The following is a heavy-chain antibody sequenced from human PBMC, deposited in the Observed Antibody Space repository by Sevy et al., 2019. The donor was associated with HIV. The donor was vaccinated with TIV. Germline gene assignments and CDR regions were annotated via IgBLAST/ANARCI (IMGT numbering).Heavy chain of an antibody. CDR1: GFTFDDYT. CDR3: AKDSGRKSELVYYYYGMDV. J-gene: IGHJ6*02. V-gene: IGHV3-43*01. Sequence: GGSLRLSCAASGFTFDDYTMHWVRQAPGKGLEWVSLISWDGGRTYYADSVKDRFTISRDNSKNSLYLQMNSLRTEDTALYYCAKDSGRKSELVYYYYGMDVWGQGTTVTVSS. D-gene: IGHD6-13*01. CDR2: ISWDGGRT.